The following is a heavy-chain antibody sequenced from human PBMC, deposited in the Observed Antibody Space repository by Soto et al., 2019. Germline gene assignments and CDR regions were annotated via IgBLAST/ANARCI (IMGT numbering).Heavy chain of an antibody. CDR1: GGSISSGGYS. D-gene: IGHD2-21*02. J-gene: IGHJ5*02. CDR2: IYHSGST. Sequence: QLQLQESGSGLVKPSQTLSPTCAVSGGSISSGGYSWSWIRQPPGKGLEWIGYIYHSGSTYYNPSLKSRVPISVDRSKNQFSLQLSSVTAADTAVYYCARVAYCGGDCYRGFDPWGQGTLVTVSS. V-gene: IGHV4-30-2*01. CDR3: ARVAYCGGDCYRGFDP.